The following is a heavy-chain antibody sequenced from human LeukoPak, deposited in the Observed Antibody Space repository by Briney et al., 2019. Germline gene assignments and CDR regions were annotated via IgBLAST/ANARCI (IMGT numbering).Heavy chain of an antibody. J-gene: IGHJ4*02. CDR3: VKDEPASGWFN. D-gene: IGHD6-19*01. Sequence: GGSLRLSCAASGFTLSNYGMSWVRQTPGKGLEWVSAFSGSGESSYYAESVKGRFTISRDNSRNTLYLQMNSLRSEDTAVHYCVKDEPASGWFNWGQGTPVTVSS. CDR2: FSGSGESS. V-gene: IGHV3-23*01. CDR1: GFTLSNYG.